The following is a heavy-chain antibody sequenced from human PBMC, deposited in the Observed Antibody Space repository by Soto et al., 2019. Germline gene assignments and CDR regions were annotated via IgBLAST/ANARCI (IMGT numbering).Heavy chain of an antibody. Sequence: QVQLHESGPGQVKPSETLSLTCTVSGGSFNTYYSWSWVRQPPGKGLEWIGDIFDTGTSNYNPSLKSRVTISLDTAKNQFFLKLASVTAADTAVYYCARDDRGDYKGRFGHWGQGTLVTVSS. CDR2: IFDTGTS. V-gene: IGHV4-59*01. CDR3: ARDDRGDYKGRFGH. J-gene: IGHJ4*02. D-gene: IGHD4-17*01. CDR1: GGSFNTYY.